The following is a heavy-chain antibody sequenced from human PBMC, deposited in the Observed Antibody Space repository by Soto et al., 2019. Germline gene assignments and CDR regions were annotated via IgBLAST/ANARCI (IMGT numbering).Heavy chain of an antibody. J-gene: IGHJ6*02. Sequence: EVQLVESGGGLVQPGGSLRLSCAASGFTFSSYGMNWVRQAPGKGLEWVSYISESGSTIYYADSVKGRFTISRDNAKNSLYLKRNSLRAEDSAVYYCAGGKGEQLYYPYGMDVWGQGTTVTVSS. D-gene: IGHD3-16*01. CDR3: AGGKGEQLYYPYGMDV. CDR1: GFTFSSYG. CDR2: ISESGSTI. V-gene: IGHV3-48*03.